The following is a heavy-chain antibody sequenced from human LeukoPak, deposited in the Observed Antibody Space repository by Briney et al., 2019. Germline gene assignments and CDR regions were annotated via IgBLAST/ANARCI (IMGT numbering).Heavy chain of an antibody. D-gene: IGHD3-10*01. J-gene: IGHJ6*03. CDR3: ARGPGYGSGSYYNMGENYYYYYMDV. V-gene: IGHV1-8*02. Sequence: ASVKVSCKASGYTFTGYYMHWVRQAPGQGLEWMGWMNPNSGNTGYAQKFQGRVTMTRNTSISTAYMELSSLRSEDTAVYYCARGPGYGSGSYYNMGENYYYYYMDVWGKGTTVTISS. CDR1: GYTFTGYY. CDR2: MNPNSGNT.